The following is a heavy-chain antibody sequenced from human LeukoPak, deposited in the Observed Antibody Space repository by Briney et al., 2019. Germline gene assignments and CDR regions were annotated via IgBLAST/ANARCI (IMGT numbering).Heavy chain of an antibody. V-gene: IGHV4-34*01. J-gene: IGHJ4*02. CDR1: GGSISSGGYY. Sequence: SSETLSLTCAVSGGSISSGGYYWSWIRQPPGKGLEWIGEINHSGSTNYNPSLKSRVTISVDTSKNQFSLKLSSVTAADTAVYYCARSGYSYADYWGQGTLVTVSS. D-gene: IGHD5-18*01. CDR3: ARSGYSYADY. CDR2: INHSGST.